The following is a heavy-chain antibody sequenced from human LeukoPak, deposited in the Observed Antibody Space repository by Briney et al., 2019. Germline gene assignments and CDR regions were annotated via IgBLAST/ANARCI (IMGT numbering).Heavy chain of an antibody. CDR3: AKDGGSLGEVRD. J-gene: IGHJ4*02. D-gene: IGHD3-16*01. CDR2: IGGGGGST. CDR1: GFTFSSFG. Sequence: GGSLRLSCAASGFTFSSFGMSWVRQAPGKGLEWVSVIGGGGGSTYYADSVMGRFTISRDNSKDTLYLQMNSLRAEDTAVYYCAKDGGSLGEVRDWGQGTLVTVSS. V-gene: IGHV3-23*01.